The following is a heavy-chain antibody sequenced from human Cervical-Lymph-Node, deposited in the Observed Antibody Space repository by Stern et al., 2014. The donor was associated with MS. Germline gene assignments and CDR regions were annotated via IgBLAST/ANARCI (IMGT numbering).Heavy chain of an antibody. V-gene: IGHV7-4-1*01. J-gene: IGHJ5*02. CDR1: GYTFNNYA. CDR3: ARPNDSSGLFDQ. Sequence: QVQLVQSGSELKKPGASVKVSCKASGYTFNNYAMNWVRQAPGQGLERMGLISTNTGDPDYAQGFTGRFVFSMDTSVSTAYLQIASLKAEDTAVYYCARPNDSSGLFDQWGQGTLVTVSS. CDR2: ISTNTGDP. D-gene: IGHD6-19*01.